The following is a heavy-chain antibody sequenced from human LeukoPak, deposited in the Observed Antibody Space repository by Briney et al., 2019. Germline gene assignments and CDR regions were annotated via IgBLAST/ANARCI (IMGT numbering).Heavy chain of an antibody. V-gene: IGHV3-66*01. Sequence: PGGSLRLSCAASGFTVSSNYMSWVRQAPGKGLEWVSVIYSGSSNYYADSVKGRFTISRDNSKNTLYLQMNSLRAEDSAVYYCARVGRGNIHGYVDLWGQGTLVTVSS. D-gene: IGHD5-18*01. CDR2: IYSGSSN. J-gene: IGHJ4*02. CDR3: ARVGRGNIHGYVDL. CDR1: GFTVSSNY.